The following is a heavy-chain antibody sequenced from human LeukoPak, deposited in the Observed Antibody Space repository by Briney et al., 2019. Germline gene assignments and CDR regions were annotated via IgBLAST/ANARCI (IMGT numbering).Heavy chain of an antibody. D-gene: IGHD5-12*01. J-gene: IGHJ4*02. CDR3: ARGYSGRKYYFDY. V-gene: IGHV1-18*01. Sequence: VASVKVSCKASGYTFTRHGISWVRQAPGQGLEWMGWISAYNGDTNYAQKFQGRVTMTRDTSISTAYMELSRLRSDDTAVYYCARGYSGRKYYFDYWGQGTLVTVSS. CDR1: GYTFTRHG. CDR2: ISAYNGDT.